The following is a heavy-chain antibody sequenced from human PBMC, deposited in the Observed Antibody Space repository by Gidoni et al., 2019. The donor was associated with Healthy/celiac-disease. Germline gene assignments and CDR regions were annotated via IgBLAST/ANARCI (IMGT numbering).Heavy chain of an antibody. CDR1: GFTFSSYS. J-gene: IGHJ6*02. CDR3: ARDMVQGAPYYYYYGMDV. D-gene: IGHD3-10*01. V-gene: IGHV3-21*01. CDR2: ISSSSSYI. Sequence: EVQLVESGGGLVKPGGSLRLSCAASGFTFSSYSMNWVRQAPGKGLEWVSSISSSSSYIYYADSVKGRFTISRDNAKNSLYLQMNSLRAEDTAVYYCARDMVQGAPYYYYYGMDVWGQGTTVTVSS.